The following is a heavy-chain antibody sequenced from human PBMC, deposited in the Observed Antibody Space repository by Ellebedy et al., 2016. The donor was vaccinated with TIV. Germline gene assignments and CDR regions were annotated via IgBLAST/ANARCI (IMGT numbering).Heavy chain of an antibody. CDR2: ISAYNGNT. V-gene: IGHV1-18*01. Sequence: ASVKVSCXASGYTFTSYGISWVRQAPGQGLEWMGWISAYNGNTNYAQKLQGRVTMTTDTSTSTAYMELRSLRSDDTAVYYCARDSTSARDYYYGMDVWGQGTTVTVSS. D-gene: IGHD2-2*01. CDR3: ARDSTSARDYYYGMDV. CDR1: GYTFTSYG. J-gene: IGHJ6*02.